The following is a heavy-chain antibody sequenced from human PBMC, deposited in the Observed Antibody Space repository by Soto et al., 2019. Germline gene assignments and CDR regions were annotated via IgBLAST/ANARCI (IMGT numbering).Heavy chain of an antibody. D-gene: IGHD3-10*01. CDR3: ARAPNHRERKRGGFDP. Sequence: GGSLRLSCAASGFTFSSYAMHWVRQAPGKGLEWVAVISYDGSNKYYADSVKGRFTISRDNSKNTLYLQMNSLRAEDTAVYYCARAPNHRERKRGGFDPWGQGTLVTVSS. CDR2: ISYDGSNK. V-gene: IGHV3-30-3*01. CDR1: GFTFSSYA. J-gene: IGHJ5*02.